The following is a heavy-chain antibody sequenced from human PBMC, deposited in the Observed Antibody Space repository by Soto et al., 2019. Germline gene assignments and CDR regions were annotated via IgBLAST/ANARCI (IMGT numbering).Heavy chain of an antibody. Sequence: EVQLLESGGGLVQPGGSLRLSCAGSGFTFINYAMNWVRQAPGKGLEWVSTISGGGDAPFFADSVRGRFTISRDNSKNTVTLPMTNLGVDDTAVYFCARKVPGSTSRPDYWYFDIWGRGTLVTVSS. J-gene: IGHJ2*01. V-gene: IGHV3-23*01. CDR3: ARKVPGSTSRPDYWYFDI. D-gene: IGHD3-10*01. CDR1: GFTFINYA. CDR2: ISGGGDAP.